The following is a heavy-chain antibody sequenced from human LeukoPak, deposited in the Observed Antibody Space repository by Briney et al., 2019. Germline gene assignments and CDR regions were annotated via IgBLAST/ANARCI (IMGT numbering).Heavy chain of an antibody. CDR1: GGSLSGYY. J-gene: IGHJ6*03. CDR2: INHSGST. D-gene: IGHD6-13*01. V-gene: IGHV4-34*01. Sequence: SETLSLTCAVYGGSLSGYYWSWIRQPPGKGLEWIGEINHSGSTNYNPSLKSRVTISVDTSKNQFSLKLSSVTAADTAVYYCASPHRTAAGLPYMDVWGKGTTVTVSS. CDR3: ASPHRTAAGLPYMDV.